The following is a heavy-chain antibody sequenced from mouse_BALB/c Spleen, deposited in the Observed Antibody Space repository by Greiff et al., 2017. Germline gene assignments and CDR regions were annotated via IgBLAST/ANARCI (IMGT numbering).Heavy chain of an antibody. CDR3: ARYGNSLAY. D-gene: IGHD2-1*01. Sequence: QVQLQQPGAELVMPGASVKMSCKASGCTFTDYWMHWVKQRPGQGLEWIGAIDTSDSYTSYNQKFKGKATLTVDESSSTAYMQLSSLTSEDSAVYYCARYGNSLAYWGQGTLVTVSA. V-gene: IGHV1-69*01. J-gene: IGHJ3*01. CDR1: GCTFTDYW. CDR2: IDTSDSYT.